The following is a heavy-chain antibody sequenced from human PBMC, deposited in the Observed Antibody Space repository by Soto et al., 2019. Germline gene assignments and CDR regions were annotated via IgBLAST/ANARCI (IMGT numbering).Heavy chain of an antibody. D-gene: IGHD5-12*01. CDR1: GFTFSDYY. V-gene: IGHV3-11*01. CDR2: ISSTGSIM. Sequence: GGSLRLSCAASGFTFSDYYMSWIRQAPGKGLEWVSYISSTGSIMYYADSVKGRFTISRDNAKNALYLQMNSLSAEDTAVYYCASADIVASGPLDYWGQGTLVTVSS. J-gene: IGHJ4*02. CDR3: ASADIVASGPLDY.